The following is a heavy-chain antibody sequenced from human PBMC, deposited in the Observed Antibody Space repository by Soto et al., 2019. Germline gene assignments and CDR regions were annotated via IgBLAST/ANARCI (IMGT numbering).Heavy chain of an antibody. CDR3: ARHDLRGGAYDS. V-gene: IGHV4-59*08. CDR2: TRYSEST. D-gene: IGHD3-10*01. CDR1: AGSISGYY. J-gene: IGHJ4*02. Sequence: QVQLQESGPGLVKPSETLSLTCSVSAGSISGYYWSWIRQPPGKGLEWIGYTRYSESTSYNPTLMSRLILSVDTSNNPFSLKLSSVTAADTAVYYCARHDLRGGAYDSWGQGPLVTDSS.